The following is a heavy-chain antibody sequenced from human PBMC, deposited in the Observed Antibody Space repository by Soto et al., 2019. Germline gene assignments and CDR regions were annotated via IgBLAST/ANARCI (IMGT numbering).Heavy chain of an antibody. CDR1: GGTFSSYA. V-gene: IGHV1-69*01. Sequence: QVQLVQSGAEVKKPGSSVKVSCKASGGTFSSYAISWVRQAPGQGLEWMGGIIPIFGTANYAQKFQGRVTITADESTSTAYMEPSSLRSEDTAVYYCARFRVTTTPYRYYYYYGMDVWGQGTTVTVSS. CDR3: ARFRVTTTPYRYYYYYGMDV. CDR2: IIPIFGTA. J-gene: IGHJ6*02. D-gene: IGHD2-21*02.